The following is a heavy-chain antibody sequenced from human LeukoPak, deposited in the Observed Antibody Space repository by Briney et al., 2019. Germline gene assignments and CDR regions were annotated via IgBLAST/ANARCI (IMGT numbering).Heavy chain of an antibody. CDR3: ASTYYDFWSAGGNWFDP. Sequence: PSETLSLTCTVSGGSISSSSYYWGWIRQPPGKGLEWIGCIYYGGSTYYNPSLKSRVTISVDTSKDQFSLKLSSVTAADTAVYYCASTYYDFWSAGGNWFDPWGQGTLVTVSS. D-gene: IGHD3-3*01. CDR1: GGSISSSSYY. J-gene: IGHJ5*02. V-gene: IGHV4-39*01. CDR2: IYYGGST.